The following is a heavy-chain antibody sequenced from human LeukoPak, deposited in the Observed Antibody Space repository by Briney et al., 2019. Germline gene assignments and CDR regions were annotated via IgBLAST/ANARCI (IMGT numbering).Heavy chain of an antibody. J-gene: IGHJ4*02. CDR1: GFTFSSYS. CDR2: IYSSGST. Sequence: GGSLRLSCAASGFTFSSYSMNWVRQAPGKGLEWVSIIYSSGSTYYADSVKGRFTISRDNSKNTLYLQVNSLRAEDTAVYYCARVVVVTSHADYFDYWGQGTLVTVSS. V-gene: IGHV3-53*01. D-gene: IGHD2-15*01. CDR3: ARVVVVTSHADYFDY.